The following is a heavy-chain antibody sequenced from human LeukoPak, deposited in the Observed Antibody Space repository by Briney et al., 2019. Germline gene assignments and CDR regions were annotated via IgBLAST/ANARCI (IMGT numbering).Heavy chain of an antibody. CDR3: ARGAYSNYLSVGY. V-gene: IGHV4-59*01. D-gene: IGHD4-11*01. J-gene: IGHJ4*02. Sequence: SETLSLTCAISGGSIPSYYWSWIRQTPGKGLEWIGYLLYSGSTNFNPSLKSRVTMSIDTSKNQFSLKLRSVTAADTAVYYCARGAYSNYLSVGYWGQGILVTVSS. CDR2: LLYSGST. CDR1: GGSIPSYY.